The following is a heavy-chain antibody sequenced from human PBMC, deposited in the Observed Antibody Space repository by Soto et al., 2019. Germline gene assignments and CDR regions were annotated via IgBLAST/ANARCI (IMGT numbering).Heavy chain of an antibody. J-gene: IGHJ5*02. D-gene: IGHD2-2*01. Sequence: GASVKVSCKASGYTFTGYYMHWVRQAPGQGLEWMGWINPNSGGTNYAQKFQGRVTITADESTSTAYMELSSLRSEDTAVYYCARAYCISTSCYDGYWFDPWGQGTLVTV. CDR2: INPNSGGT. CDR1: GYTFTGYY. V-gene: IGHV1-2*02. CDR3: ARAYCISTSCYDGYWFDP.